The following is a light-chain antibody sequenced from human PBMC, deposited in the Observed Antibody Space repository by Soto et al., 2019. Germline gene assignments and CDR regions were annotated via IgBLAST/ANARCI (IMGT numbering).Light chain of an antibody. CDR3: SSYTSSPLDV. Sequence: QSALTQPASGSGSPGQSITISCTGTSSDVGGYNYVSWYQQHPGKAPKLMIYDVSNRPSGVSNRFSGSKSGNTASLTISGLQAEDEADYYCSSYTSSPLDVFGTGTKLTVL. J-gene: IGLJ1*01. CDR2: DVS. V-gene: IGLV2-14*01. CDR1: SSDVGGYNY.